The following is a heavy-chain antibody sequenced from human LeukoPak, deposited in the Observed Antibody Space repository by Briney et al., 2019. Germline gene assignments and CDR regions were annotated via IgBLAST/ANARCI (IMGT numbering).Heavy chain of an antibody. V-gene: IGHV3-30-3*01. D-gene: IGHD4-17*01. CDR2: ISYDGSNK. CDR1: GFTFSSYA. Sequence: GGSLRLSCAASGFTFSSYAMHWVRQAPGKGLEWVAVISYDGSNKYYADSVKGRFTISRDNSKNTLYLQMNSLRAEDTAVFYCAREDTEDYGDSGGLDYWGQGTLVTVSS. CDR3: AREDTEDYGDSGGLDY. J-gene: IGHJ4*02.